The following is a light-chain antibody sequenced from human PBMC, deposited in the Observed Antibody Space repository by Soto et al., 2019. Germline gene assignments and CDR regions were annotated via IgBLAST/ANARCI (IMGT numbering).Light chain of an antibody. Sequence: EIVLTQSPGTLSLSPGERATLSCRASQSVSSSYVAWHQQKPGQAPRLLIYEASIRAIVIPDRFSGSGSGTDFTLTISRLEPEDFAVYDCQQYGSSPPTFGQGSKVEIK. CDR1: QSVSSSY. V-gene: IGKV3-20*01. CDR2: EAS. J-gene: IGKJ1*01. CDR3: QQYGSSPPT.